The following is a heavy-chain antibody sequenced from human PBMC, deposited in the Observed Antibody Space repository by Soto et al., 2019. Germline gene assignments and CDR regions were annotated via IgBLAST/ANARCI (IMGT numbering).Heavy chain of an antibody. V-gene: IGHV1-69*13. Sequence: ASVKVSCKASGGTFSSYAISWVRQAPGQGLEWMGGIIPIFGTANYAQKFQGRVTITADESTSTAYMELSSLRSEDTAVYYCARRSMGAPYYYGMNVWGQGTTVAVSS. CDR1: GGTFSSYA. D-gene: IGHD3-16*01. CDR2: IIPIFGTA. CDR3: ARRSMGAPYYYGMNV. J-gene: IGHJ6*02.